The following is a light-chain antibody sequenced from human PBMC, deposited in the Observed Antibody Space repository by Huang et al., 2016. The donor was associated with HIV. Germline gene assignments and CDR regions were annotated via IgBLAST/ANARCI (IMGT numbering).Light chain of an antibody. J-gene: IGKJ4*01. CDR3: QQYGNSPLT. CDR1: TRVSPDY. CDR2: GAT. Sequence: ETVLTQSPGILALSPGERATLSCRARTRVSPDYLAWYQQKPGQGPRLLIQGATVRANGSPDRFSGSGSGTDFTLTINRLGPEDCAVYYCQQYGNSPLTFGGGTEVEIK. V-gene: IGKV3-20*01.